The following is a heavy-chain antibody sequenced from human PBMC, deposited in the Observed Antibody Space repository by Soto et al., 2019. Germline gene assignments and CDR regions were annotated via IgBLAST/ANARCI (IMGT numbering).Heavy chain of an antibody. CDR3: ARESAMLYYCSGYRLAHNWFYP. J-gene: IGHJ5*02. D-gene: IGHD3-22*01. CDR1: NGSISSRSSY. CDR2: IYYIGNT. Sequence: SETLSLTCIVSNGSISSRSSYWGWIRQTPGKGLEWIGSIYYIGNTYYNPSLKSRVTISVDTSKNQFSLKLSSVTAADTAVYYCARESAMLYYCSGYRLAHNWFYPWGQGTLVPVSS. V-gene: IGHV4-39*07.